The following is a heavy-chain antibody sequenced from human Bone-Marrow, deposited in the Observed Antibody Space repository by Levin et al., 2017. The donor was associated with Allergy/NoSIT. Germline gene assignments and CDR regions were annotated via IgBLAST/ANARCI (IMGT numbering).Heavy chain of an antibody. J-gene: IGHJ4*02. V-gene: IGHV5-10-1*01. CDR2: IDPSDSYT. CDR3: ARSRPILDWLLYRTGNFDY. D-gene: IGHD3-9*01. Sequence: GESLKISCKGSGYSFTSYWISWVRQMPGKGLEWMGRIDPSDSYTNYSPSFQGHVTISADKSISTAYLQWSSLKASDTAMYYCARSRPILDWLLYRTGNFDYWGQGTLVTVSS. CDR1: GYSFTSYW.